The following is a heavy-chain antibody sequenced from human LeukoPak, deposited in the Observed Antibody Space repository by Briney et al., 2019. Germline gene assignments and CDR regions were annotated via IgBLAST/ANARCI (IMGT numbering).Heavy chain of an antibody. V-gene: IGHV4-34*01. CDR1: VGSFSGYY. D-gene: IGHD3-10*01. Sequence: SETLSLTCAVYVGSFSGYYWSWIRQTPGKGLEWVGEINHSGSTNYTSSLKSRVTISIDKSKNQFSLKLSSVTAADTAVYYCARGYYGSGSHCCHMDVWGKGTTITVS. J-gene: IGHJ6*03. CDR3: ARGYYGSGSHCCHMDV. CDR2: INHSGST.